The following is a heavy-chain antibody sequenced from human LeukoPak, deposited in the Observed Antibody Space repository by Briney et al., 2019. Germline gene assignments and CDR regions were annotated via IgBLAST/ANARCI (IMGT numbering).Heavy chain of an antibody. CDR3: ARHGYSSGSLAWFDP. CDR2: IYYSGST. Sequence: PSETLSLTCTVSGGSISSYYWSWIRQPPGNGLEWIRYIYYSGSTNYNPSLKSRVTISVDTSKNQFSLKLSSVTAADTAVYYCARHGYSSGSLAWFDPWGQGTQVTVSS. D-gene: IGHD6-19*01. CDR1: GGSISSYY. J-gene: IGHJ5*02. V-gene: IGHV4-59*01.